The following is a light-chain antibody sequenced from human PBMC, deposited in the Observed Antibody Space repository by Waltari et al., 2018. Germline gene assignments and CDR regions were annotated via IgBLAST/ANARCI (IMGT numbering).Light chain of an antibody. Sequence: SVLTQPPSVSGAPGQRVTISCFGSSSNNGAGYDVYWHKQIPGTAPKLLISDGDSRASGVPYRFSASKAGSSASRAISGLRAEDESYYYFQSYDTNLGAVFGGGTRLTVL. CDR1: SSNNGAGYD. V-gene: IGLV1-40*01. J-gene: IGLJ3*02. CDR3: QSYDTNLGAV. CDR2: DGD.